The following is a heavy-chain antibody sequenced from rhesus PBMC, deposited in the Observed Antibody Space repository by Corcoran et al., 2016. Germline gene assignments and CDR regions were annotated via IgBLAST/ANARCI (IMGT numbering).Heavy chain of an antibody. V-gene: IGHV4-127*01. CDR1: GGASSGYDL. CDR2: IGGSSGRT. D-gene: IGHD3-16*01. Sequence: QVQRQESGPGVVKPSETLSLTCAVSGGASSGYDLWSWTRQPPGPGPEWVGYIGGSSGRTNYNPSLKNRVTISKDTSKNQFSLKLSSVTAADTAVYYCARGGSIVVVITITSLDVWGRGVLVTVSS. CDR3: ARGGSIVVVITITSLDV. J-gene: IGHJ5-2*02.